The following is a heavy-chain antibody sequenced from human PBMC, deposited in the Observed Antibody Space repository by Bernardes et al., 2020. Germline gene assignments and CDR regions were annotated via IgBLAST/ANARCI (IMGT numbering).Heavy chain of an antibody. CDR3: ASDPSSSWSETES. D-gene: IGHD6-13*01. Sequence: GSLRLSCVASGFTFSSYSMNWVRQAPGKGLEWVSSISSSSSYIYYADSVKGRFTISRDNAKNSLYLQMNSLRAEDTAVYYCASDPSSSWSETESWGQGTLVTVSS. CDR1: GFTFSSYS. V-gene: IGHV3-21*01. J-gene: IGHJ5*02. CDR2: ISSSSSYI.